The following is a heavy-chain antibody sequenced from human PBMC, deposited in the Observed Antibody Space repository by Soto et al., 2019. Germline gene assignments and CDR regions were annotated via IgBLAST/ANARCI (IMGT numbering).Heavy chain of an antibody. D-gene: IGHD2-2*01. CDR3: ASPMHPTPGDYHGMDF. Sequence: QVQLVQSGAEVKKPGSSVKVSCKASGGTFSSFAINWLRQAPGQGLEWMGGIIPIFGAADYARKFQGRVTITADESTSTAYNALSSLRSEDTAVYDCASPMHPTPGDYHGMDFGGHGTTVTVSS. J-gene: IGHJ6*02. V-gene: IGHV1-69*12. CDR1: GGTFSSFA. CDR2: IIPIFGAA.